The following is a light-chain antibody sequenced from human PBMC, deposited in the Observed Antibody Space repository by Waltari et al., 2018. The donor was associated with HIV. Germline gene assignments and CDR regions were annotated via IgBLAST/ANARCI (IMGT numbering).Light chain of an antibody. V-gene: IGKV1-9*01. CDR2: AAS. Sequence: DIQLTQSPSFLSASLGDRVTITCRASQGISSYLAWYQQKPGKAPELLIYAASTLQSGVPSRFSGSGFGTEFTLTISSLQPEDFATYYCQQVDSFPFTFGPGTKVDIK. CDR3: QQVDSFPFT. CDR1: QGISSY. J-gene: IGKJ3*01.